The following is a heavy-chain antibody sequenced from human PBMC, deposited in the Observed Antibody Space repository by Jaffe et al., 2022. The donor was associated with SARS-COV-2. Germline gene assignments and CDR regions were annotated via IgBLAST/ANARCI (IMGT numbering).Heavy chain of an antibody. CDR1: GFTFSNYA. CDR2: ISYAGSNK. D-gene: IGHD3-9*01. J-gene: IGHJ4*02. CDR3: ARDAARDILTGYLLKY. Sequence: QVQLVESGGSVVQPGGSLRLSCAASGFTFSNYAIHWVRQAPGKGLEWVAVISYAGSNKFYGDSVKGRFTISRDNSKNTLYLQMNSLKPEDTAVYYCARDAARDILTGYLLKYWGQGTLVTVSS. V-gene: IGHV3-30-3*01.